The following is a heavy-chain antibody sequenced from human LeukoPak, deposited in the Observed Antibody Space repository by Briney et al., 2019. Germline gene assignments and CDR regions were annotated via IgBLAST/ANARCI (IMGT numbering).Heavy chain of an antibody. V-gene: IGHV3-48*04. Sequence: HPGGSLRLPCAASGFTFSSYSMNWVRQAPGKGLQWISYISNSGNRKYYADSVRGRFTISRDNAKNSLFLRMNSLRAEDTGVYYCVTDGEYSSSAIFDHWGQGALVTVSS. CDR3: VTDGEYSSSAIFDH. CDR1: GFTFSSYS. J-gene: IGHJ4*02. CDR2: ISNSGNRK. D-gene: IGHD6-13*01.